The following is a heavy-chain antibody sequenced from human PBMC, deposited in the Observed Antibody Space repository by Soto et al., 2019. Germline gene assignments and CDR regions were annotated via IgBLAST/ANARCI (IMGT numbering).Heavy chain of an antibody. CDR3: VTEWDNGWFDP. V-gene: IGHV1-69*02. CDR2: IVPIIGVT. Sequence: QVQLVQSGAEAKKPGSSVKFSCKASGGTFSTYTISWVRQAPGQGLEWMGRIVPIIGVTNYAQKFQGRVTITADKSTSTAYMELNSLRSEDTAVYYCVTEWDNGWFDPWGQGTLVTVTS. J-gene: IGHJ5*02. CDR1: GGTFSTYT. D-gene: IGHD1-26*01.